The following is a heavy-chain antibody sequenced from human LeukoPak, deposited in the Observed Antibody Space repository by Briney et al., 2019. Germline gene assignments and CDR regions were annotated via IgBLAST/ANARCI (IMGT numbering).Heavy chain of an antibody. V-gene: IGHV4-30-2*01. Sequence: PSQTLSLTCTVSGGSISSGDYYWSWIRQPPGKGLEWIGYIYHSGSTYYNPSLKSRVTISVDRSKNQFSLKLSSVTAADTAVYYCARGYGGNSDYFDYWGQGTLVTVSS. CDR1: GGSISSGDYY. D-gene: IGHD4-23*01. J-gene: IGHJ4*02. CDR3: ARGYGGNSDYFDY. CDR2: IYHSGST.